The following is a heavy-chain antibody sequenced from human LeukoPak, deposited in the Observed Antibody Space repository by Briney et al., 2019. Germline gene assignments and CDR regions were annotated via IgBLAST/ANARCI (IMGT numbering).Heavy chain of an antibody. CDR3: ARLLYYYDSSGYYYAPKAFDI. D-gene: IGHD3-22*01. Sequence: GESLKISCKGSGYSFVSYWIGWVRQLPGKGLEWMGIIYPGDSDTKYSPSFQGQVTISADKSISTAYLQWSSLKASDTAMYYCARLLYYYDSSGYYYAPKAFDIWGQGTMVTVSS. CDR2: IYPGDSDT. CDR1: GYSFVSYW. J-gene: IGHJ3*02. V-gene: IGHV5-51*01.